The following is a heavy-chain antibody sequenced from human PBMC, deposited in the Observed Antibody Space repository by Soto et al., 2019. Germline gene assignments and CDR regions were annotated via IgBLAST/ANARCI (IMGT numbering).Heavy chain of an antibody. D-gene: IGHD2-2*01. J-gene: IGHJ2*01. CDR1: SGSISTNNW. CDR2: IHYSGTT. Sequence: QVQLQEPGPGLVKPSGTLSLTCAVSSGSISTNNWWSWVRQPPGKRLEWIGEIHYSGTTNDNPSLKSGVTMSVDKSKNQFSLKLNPVTAADTAVYYCAPWGSYCRSTGCLYWYLDLWGRGTVVSVSS. CDR3: APWGSYCRSTGCLYWYLDL. V-gene: IGHV4-4*02.